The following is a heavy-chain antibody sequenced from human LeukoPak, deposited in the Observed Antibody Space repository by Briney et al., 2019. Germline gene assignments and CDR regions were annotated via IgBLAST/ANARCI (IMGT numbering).Heavy chain of an antibody. CDR3: ARRDSGWNYFDY. D-gene: IGHD5-12*01. CDR2: IYYTGRN. CDR1: GGSINSHY. V-gene: IGHV4-59*08. Sequence: SETLSLTCAVSGGSINSHYWSWIRQPPGKGLEWIGDIYYTGRNNHNPSLKSRVTISVDTSKNHLSLNLTSVLAADTAMYYCARRDSGWNYFDYWGQGNLVTVSS. J-gene: IGHJ4*02.